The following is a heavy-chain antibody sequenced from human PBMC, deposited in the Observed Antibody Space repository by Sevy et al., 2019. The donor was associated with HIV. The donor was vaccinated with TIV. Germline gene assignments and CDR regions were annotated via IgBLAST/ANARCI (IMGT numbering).Heavy chain of an antibody. V-gene: IGHV3-13*01. CDR3: ARGGDYGDYMGGAFDI. Sequence: GGSLRLSCAASGFTFSSYDMHWVRQATGKGLEWVSAIGTAGDTYYPGSVKGRFTISRENAKNSLYLQMNSLRAGDTAVDYCARGGDYGDYMGGAFDIWGQGTMVTVSS. D-gene: IGHD4-17*01. J-gene: IGHJ3*02. CDR2: IGTAGDT. CDR1: GFTFSSYD.